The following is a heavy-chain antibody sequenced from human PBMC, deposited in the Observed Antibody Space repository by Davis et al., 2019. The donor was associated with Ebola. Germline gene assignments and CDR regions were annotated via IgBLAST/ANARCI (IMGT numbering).Heavy chain of an antibody. CDR1: GGSFSGYY. V-gene: IGHV4-34*01. D-gene: IGHD3-3*01. CDR2: INHSGST. CDR3: AATIFGVVMV. Sequence: SETLSLTCAVYGGSFSGYYWSWIRQPPGKGLEWIGEINHSGSTNYNPSLKSRVTISVDTSKNQFSLKLSSVTAADTAVYYCAATIFGVVMVWGQGTLVTVSS. J-gene: IGHJ4*02.